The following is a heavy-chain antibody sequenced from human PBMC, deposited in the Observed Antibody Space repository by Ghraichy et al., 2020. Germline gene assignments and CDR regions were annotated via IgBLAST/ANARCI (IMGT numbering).Heavy chain of an antibody. J-gene: IGHJ5*02. D-gene: IGHD2/OR15-2a*01. CDR3: ARQRYCSRTTCYYTAVGTIYWFDP. CDR2: IYFSGST. CDR1: GDSISSDIYY. V-gene: IGHV4-39*07. Sequence: SQTLSLTCSVSGDSISSDIYYWGWIRQPPGKELEWIGSIYFSGSTNYNPSLKSRVTISVDTSRNQFSLKLTSVTAADTAVYYCARQRYCSRTTCYYTAVGTIYWFDPWGQGTLVTVSS.